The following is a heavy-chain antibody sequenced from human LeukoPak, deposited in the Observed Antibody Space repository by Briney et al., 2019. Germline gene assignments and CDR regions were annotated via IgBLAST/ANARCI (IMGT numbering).Heavy chain of an antibody. J-gene: IGHJ4*02. CDR2: INPNSGGT. Sequence: ASVKVSCKTSGYTFTAYYIHWVRQAPGQGLEWMGWINPNSGGTYYAQKFQGRVSMTRDTSIRSVYMDLNSLRSEDTAVYYCARDGYGSGSYFDYWGQGTLVTVSS. D-gene: IGHD3-10*01. CDR3: ARDGYGSGSYFDY. CDR1: GYTFTAYY. V-gene: IGHV1-2*02.